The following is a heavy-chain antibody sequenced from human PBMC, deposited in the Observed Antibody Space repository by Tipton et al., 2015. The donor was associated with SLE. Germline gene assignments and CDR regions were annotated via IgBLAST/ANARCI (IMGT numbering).Heavy chain of an antibody. D-gene: IGHD3-9*01. CDR2: IYYTGTT. CDR3: ARLYYDILTGSSRDWYFDY. J-gene: IGHJ4*02. V-gene: IGHV4-31*03. Sequence: LRLSCTVSGGSINTGGYYWSWIRQLPGKGLEWIGYIYYTGTTYYNPSLKSRVTISVDTSKNQFSLKLSSVTAADTAVYYCARLYYDILTGSSRDWYFDYWGQGTLVTVSS. CDR1: GGSINTGGYY.